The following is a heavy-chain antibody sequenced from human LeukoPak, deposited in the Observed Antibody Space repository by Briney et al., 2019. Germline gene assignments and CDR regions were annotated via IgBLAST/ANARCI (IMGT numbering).Heavy chain of an antibody. Sequence: LAGGSLRLSCAASGFTFSIYYMHWVRHAPGKGLVWVSHIESDGGRTTYADSVKGRFIISRDNAKNTLYLQMNSLRAEDTAVYYCARGGPAGVATNDYWGQGTLVTVSS. CDR3: ARGGPAGVATNDY. CDR1: GFTFSIYY. V-gene: IGHV3-74*01. D-gene: IGHD5-24*01. CDR2: IESDGGRT. J-gene: IGHJ4*02.